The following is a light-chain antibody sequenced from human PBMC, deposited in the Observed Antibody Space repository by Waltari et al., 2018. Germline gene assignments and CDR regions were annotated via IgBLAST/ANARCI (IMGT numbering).Light chain of an antibody. J-gene: IGKJ1*01. V-gene: IGKV4-1*01. CDR1: QSLLYSSNNKNY. CDR3: HQYSSTPRA. Sequence: DIVMTQSPDSLAVSLGERATINCKSSQSLLYSSNNKNYLAWYQQKPGQPPKLLIYWASTREYGVPDRFSGSGSGTDFTLTISSLQAEDVAVYYCHQYSSTPRAFGQGTKVEIK. CDR2: WAS.